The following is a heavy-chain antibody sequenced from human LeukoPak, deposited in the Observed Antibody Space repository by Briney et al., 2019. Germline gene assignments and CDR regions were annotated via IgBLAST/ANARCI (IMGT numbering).Heavy chain of an antibody. V-gene: IGHV3-21*01. D-gene: IGHD6-13*01. CDR2: ISSSSSYI. CDR1: GFTFSSYS. CDR3: ATHERSTWYGDLDY. Sequence: GGSLRLSCAASGFTFSSYSMHWVRQAPGKGLEWVSSISSSSSYIYYADSVKGRFTISRDNAKNSLYLQMNSLRAEDTAVYYCATHERSTWYGDLDYWGQGTLVAVSS. J-gene: IGHJ4*02.